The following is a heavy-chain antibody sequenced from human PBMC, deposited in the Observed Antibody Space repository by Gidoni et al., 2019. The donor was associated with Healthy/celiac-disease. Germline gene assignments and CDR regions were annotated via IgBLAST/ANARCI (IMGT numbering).Heavy chain of an antibody. CDR3: AREVGCGGDCYSGWFDT. CDR1: RASVSINSAA. J-gene: IGHJ5*02. Sequence: QVQLQQSCPGLVQPSQTLSLTCAISRASVSINSAAWNWTRQSPSRGLECLGRTYYRSKWYNDYAVSGKSRITINPDTSKNQFSLQLNSVTPEDTAVYYCAREVGCGGDCYSGWFDTWGQGTLVTVSS. V-gene: IGHV6-1*01. D-gene: IGHD2-21*02. CDR2: TYYRSKWYN.